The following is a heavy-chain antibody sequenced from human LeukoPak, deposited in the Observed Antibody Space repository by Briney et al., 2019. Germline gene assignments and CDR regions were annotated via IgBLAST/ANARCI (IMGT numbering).Heavy chain of an antibody. Sequence: GGSLRLSCAASGFSFTTYAMSWVRQAPARGLEWVSSIRGGGEKFYADFVRGRFTLSRDDSTNTVYLQLNNLRVEDTAIYYCAKANWISDADAVWWGQGTLVTVSS. CDR3: AKANWISDADAVW. V-gene: IGHV3-23*01. CDR2: IRGGGEK. CDR1: GFSFTTYA. D-gene: IGHD2-2*03. J-gene: IGHJ4*02.